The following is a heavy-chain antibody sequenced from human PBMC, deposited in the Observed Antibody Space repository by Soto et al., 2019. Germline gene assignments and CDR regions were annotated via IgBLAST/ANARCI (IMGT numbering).Heavy chain of an antibody. CDR2: ISSSSSTI. D-gene: IGHD1-1*01. Sequence: GESLKISCAASGFTFSSYSMNWVRQAPGKGLEWVSYISSSSSTIYYADSVKGRFTISRDNAKNSLYLQMNSLRAEDTAVYYCARDSSRYGSEYFQHWGQGTLVTVSS. CDR3: ARDSSRYGSEYFQH. V-gene: IGHV3-48*01. J-gene: IGHJ1*01. CDR1: GFTFSSYS.